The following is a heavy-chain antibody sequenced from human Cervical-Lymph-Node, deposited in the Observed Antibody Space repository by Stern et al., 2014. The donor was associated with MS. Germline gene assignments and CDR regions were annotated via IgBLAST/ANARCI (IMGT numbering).Heavy chain of an antibody. V-gene: IGHV5-51*01. CDR2: IYPGDSET. D-gene: IGHD1-14*01. CDR3: ARQTTAWASDV. J-gene: IGHJ4*02. Sequence: VQLGQSGAELIRPGESLKLSCKGSGFTFSIYWIAWVRQMPGQGLERMGIIYPGDSETRYSPPFQRQLTLSADKTTSTDFLQRSSLNASDTAMYFCARQTTAWASDVWGQGTLVTVSS. CDR1: GFTFSIYW.